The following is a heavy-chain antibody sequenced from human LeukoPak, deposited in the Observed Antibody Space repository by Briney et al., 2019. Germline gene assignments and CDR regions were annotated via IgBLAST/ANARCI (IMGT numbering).Heavy chain of an antibody. V-gene: IGHV4-4*07. J-gene: IGHJ4*02. CDR2: IYGSGTI. CDR1: GGSISRSY. Sequence: PSETLSLTCTVSGGSISRSYWSWMRQPAGRGPEWIGRIYGSGTITYNPSLESRVTMSVDTSKNQFSLKLRSVTAADTAVYYCARVGDGYRRYFDYWGQGTLVTVSS. CDR3: ARVGDGYRRYFDY. D-gene: IGHD5-24*01.